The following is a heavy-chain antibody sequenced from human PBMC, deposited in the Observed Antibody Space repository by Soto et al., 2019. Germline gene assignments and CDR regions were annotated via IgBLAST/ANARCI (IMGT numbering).Heavy chain of an antibody. J-gene: IGHJ4*02. CDR2: ISYDGSNK. Sequence: HPGGSLRLSCAASGFTFSSYGMHWVRQAPGKGLEWVAVISYDGSNKYYADSVKGRFTISRDNSKNTLYLQMNSLRAEDTAVYYCAKYLRGAGSYYSSGPHEFDYWGQGTLVTVSS. CDR1: GFTFSSYG. V-gene: IGHV3-30*18. CDR3: AKYLRGAGSYYSSGPHEFDY. D-gene: IGHD3-10*01.